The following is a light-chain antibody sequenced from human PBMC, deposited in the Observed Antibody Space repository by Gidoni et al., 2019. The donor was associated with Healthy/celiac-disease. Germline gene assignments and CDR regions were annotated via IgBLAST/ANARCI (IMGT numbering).Light chain of an antibody. Sequence: QSVLTQPPSTSGTPGQRVTISCSGSSSNIGGNIVNWYKQLPGTAPRLLMYSNDQRPSGVPDRFSGSKSGTSASQAISGLQSEDEADYYCAAWDASLTGWVFGGGTKLTVL. CDR1: SSNIGGNI. CDR3: AAWDASLTGWV. J-gene: IGLJ3*02. V-gene: IGLV1-44*01. CDR2: SND.